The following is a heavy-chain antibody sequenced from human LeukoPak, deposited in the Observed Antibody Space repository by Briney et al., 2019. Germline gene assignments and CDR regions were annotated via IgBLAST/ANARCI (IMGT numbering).Heavy chain of an antibody. CDR1: GFTFSSYA. CDR3: ASHDYYDSSGYYPGAFDI. D-gene: IGHD3-22*01. V-gene: IGHV3-30-3*01. CDR2: ISYDGSNK. Sequence: GGSLRLSCAASGFTFSSYAMHWVRQALGKGLEWVAVISYDGSNKYYADSVKGRFTISRDNSKNTLYLQMNSLRAEDTAVYYCASHDYYDSSGYYPGAFDIWGQGTMVTVSS. J-gene: IGHJ3*02.